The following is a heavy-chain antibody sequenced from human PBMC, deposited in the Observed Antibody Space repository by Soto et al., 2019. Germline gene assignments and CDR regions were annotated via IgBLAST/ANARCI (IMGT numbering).Heavy chain of an antibody. CDR2: IKGEADGGTT. V-gene: IGHV3-15*01. Sequence: HLVESGGGLVKPGGSLRLSCAASGFTFSNAWMSWVRQAPGKGLEWVGRIKGEADGGTTDYAAPVKGRIPISRDHSKDTLYLQMNSLKTEDTAVYYCTTGLSNGYYNFDYWGQGTPVTVSS. D-gene: IGHD3-22*01. CDR3: TTGLSNGYYNFDY. J-gene: IGHJ4*02. CDR1: GFTFSNAW.